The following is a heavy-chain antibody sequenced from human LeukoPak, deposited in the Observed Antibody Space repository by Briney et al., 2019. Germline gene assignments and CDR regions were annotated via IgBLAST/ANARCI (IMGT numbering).Heavy chain of an antibody. CDR1: GFTFSSYA. D-gene: IGHD3-10*01. CDR3: AKDLRYYGSGSYYNPGDY. V-gene: IGHV3-23*01. J-gene: IGHJ4*02. CDR2: ISGSGGST. Sequence: GGYLRLSCAASGFTFSSYAMSWVRQAPGKGLEWVSAISGSGGSTYYADSVKGRFTISRDNSKNTLYLQMNSLRAEDTAVYYCAKDLRYYGSGSYYNPGDYWGQGTLVTVSS.